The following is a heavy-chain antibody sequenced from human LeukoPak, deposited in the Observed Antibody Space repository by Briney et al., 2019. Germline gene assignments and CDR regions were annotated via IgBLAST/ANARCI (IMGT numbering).Heavy chain of an antibody. J-gene: IGHJ4*02. CDR3: ARRRDFIDY. V-gene: IGHV3-53*01. CDR2: IYSGGST. D-gene: IGHD3/OR15-3a*01. Sequence: GGSLRLSCAASGFTVSSNYMSWVREAPGKGLEWVSVIYSGGSTYYADSVKGRFAISRDNAKNSLYLQMNSLRAEDTAVYYCARRRDFIDYWGQGTLVTVSS. CDR1: GFTVSSNY.